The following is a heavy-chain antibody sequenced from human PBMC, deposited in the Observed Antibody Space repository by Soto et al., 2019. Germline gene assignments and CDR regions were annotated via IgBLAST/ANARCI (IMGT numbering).Heavy chain of an antibody. V-gene: IGHV3-33*01. J-gene: IGHJ4*02. D-gene: IGHD1-26*01. CDR2: TWYDERNK. CDR1: GFSFSTYG. CDR3: ARDFSGSSIDCGY. Sequence: GWSLRLSCTASGFSFSTYGMHWVRQAPGKGLEWVALTWYDERNKYYADSVKGRFTISRDNSKNTLYLQVNSLRAEDTAVYYCARDFSGSSIDCGYRGQGTPVTVSS.